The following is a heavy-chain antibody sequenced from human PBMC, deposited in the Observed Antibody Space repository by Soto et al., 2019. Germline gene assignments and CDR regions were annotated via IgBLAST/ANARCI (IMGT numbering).Heavy chain of an antibody. V-gene: IGHV3-23*01. J-gene: IGHJ4*02. CDR2: ITNTGGDT. CDR3: AIASGASSRGRGVFES. D-gene: IGHD3-10*01. Sequence: GGSLRLSCAASGFTFSSNAMTWVRRAPGEGLEWVSVITNTGGDTLYADSVKGRFTMSRDNSKNILYLQMNSLRAEDTAIYYFAIASGASSRGRGVFESWGQGARVTVSS. CDR1: GFTFSSNA.